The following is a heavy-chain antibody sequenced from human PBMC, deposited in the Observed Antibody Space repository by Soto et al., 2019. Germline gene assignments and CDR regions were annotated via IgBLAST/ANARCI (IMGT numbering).Heavy chain of an antibody. CDR2: IYYSGST. CDR1: GGSIDGYS. V-gene: IGHV4-30-4*01. Sequence: PPETLSLTCIVSGGSIDGYSCRWIRQPPGTGLEWIGYIYYSGSTYYNPSLKSRVTISVDTSKNQFSLKLSSVTAADTAVYYCALYRAFLEWFPGGGYYGMDVWGQGTTVTVYS. J-gene: IGHJ6*02. CDR3: ALYRAFLEWFPGGGYYGMDV. D-gene: IGHD3-3*01.